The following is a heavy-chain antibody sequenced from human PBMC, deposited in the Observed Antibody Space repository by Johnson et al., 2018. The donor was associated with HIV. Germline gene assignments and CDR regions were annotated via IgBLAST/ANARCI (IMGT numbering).Heavy chain of an antibody. CDR3: AKGIAWRYYYVLRGAFDI. J-gene: IGHJ3*02. D-gene: IGHD3-10*02. CDR2: ISYDGSNK. Sequence: QVQLVESGGGVVQPGRSLRLSCAASGFTFSSYAMHWVRQAPGKGLEWVAVISYDGSNKYYADSVKGRFTISRDNAKNSLYLQMNSLRAEDTALYYCAKGIAWRYYYVLRGAFDIWGQGTMVTVSS. CDR1: GFTFSSYA. V-gene: IGHV3-30-3*01.